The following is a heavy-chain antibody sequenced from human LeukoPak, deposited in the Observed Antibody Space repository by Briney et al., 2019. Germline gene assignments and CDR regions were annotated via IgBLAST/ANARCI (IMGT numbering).Heavy chain of an antibody. V-gene: IGHV4-59*01. CDR2: IYYNGNT. J-gene: IGHJ4*02. D-gene: IGHD1-26*01. CDR3: ARRLVTGSYEDYFDY. Sequence: SETLSLTCSVSGGSMSNSSWSWIRQPPGKGLEWIAYIYYNGNTNYNPSLTNYNPSLKSRVTISIDTSKNQFSLKMTSVTAADTAVYYCARRLVTGSYEDYFDYWGQGTLVTVSS. CDR1: GGSMSNSS.